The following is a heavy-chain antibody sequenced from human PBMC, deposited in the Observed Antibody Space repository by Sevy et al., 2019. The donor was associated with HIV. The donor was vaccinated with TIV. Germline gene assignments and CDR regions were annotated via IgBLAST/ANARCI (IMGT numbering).Heavy chain of an antibody. CDR2: ISYDGSNK. Sequence: GGSLRLSCAASGFTFSSYAMHWVRQAPGKGLEWVAVISYDGSNKYYADSVKGRFTISRDNSKNTLYLQMNSLRAEDTAVYYCARDGTVITIGVLYYYGMDVWGQGTTVTVSS. J-gene: IGHJ6*02. V-gene: IGHV3-30-3*01. CDR3: ARDGTVITIGVLYYYGMDV. CDR1: GFTFSSYA. D-gene: IGHD4-4*01.